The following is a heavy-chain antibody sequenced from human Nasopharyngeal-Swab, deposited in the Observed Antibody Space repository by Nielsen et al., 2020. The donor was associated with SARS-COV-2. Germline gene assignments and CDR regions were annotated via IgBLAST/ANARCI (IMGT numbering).Heavy chain of an antibody. CDR1: GFTFSSYG. J-gene: IGHJ4*02. CDR2: IWYDGSNK. V-gene: IGHV3-33*01. Sequence: GESLKISWAASGFTFSSYGMHWVRQAPGKGLEWVAVIWYDGSNKYYADSVKGRFTISRDNSKNTLYLQMNSLRAEDTAVYYCARDTGGSPGYWGQGTLVTVSS. D-gene: IGHD1-26*01. CDR3: ARDTGGSPGY.